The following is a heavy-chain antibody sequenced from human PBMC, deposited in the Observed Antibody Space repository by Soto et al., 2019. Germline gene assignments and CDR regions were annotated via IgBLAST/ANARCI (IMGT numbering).Heavy chain of an antibody. D-gene: IGHD2-15*01. Sequence: GGSLRLSCAASGFTFNTYDFNWVRQAPGKGLEWVSSISSTSAYIHYADSVKGRFTISRDNAKNSLYLQMNSLRAEDTAVYYCVRVYLYCSGGSCLEPPPVPQDGFDYWGQGTLVTVSS. CDR2: ISSTSAYI. V-gene: IGHV3-21*01. J-gene: IGHJ4*02. CDR1: GFTFNTYD. CDR3: VRVYLYCSGGSCLEPPPVPQDGFDY.